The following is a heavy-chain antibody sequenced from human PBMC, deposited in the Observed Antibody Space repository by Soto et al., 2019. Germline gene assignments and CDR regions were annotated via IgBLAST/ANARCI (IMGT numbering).Heavy chain of an antibody. CDR1: GGTFSSYT. Sequence: QVQLVQSGAEVKKPGSSVKVSCKASGGTFSSYTISWVRQAPGQGLEWMGRIIPILGIANYAQKFQGRVTITEDKSTSTAYMELSSLRSEDTAVYYCARDGYSSGWYGGQVAYWGQGTLVTVS. CDR2: IIPILGIA. J-gene: IGHJ4*02. V-gene: IGHV1-69*08. CDR3: ARDGYSSGWYGGQVAY. D-gene: IGHD6-19*01.